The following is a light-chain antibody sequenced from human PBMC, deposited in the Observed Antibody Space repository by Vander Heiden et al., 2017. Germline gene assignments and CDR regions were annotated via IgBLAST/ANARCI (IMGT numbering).Light chain of an antibody. CDR3: SEALQTRFS. CDR2: LAS. J-gene: IGKJ3*01. V-gene: IGKV2-28*01. Sequence: DIVMTQSPLSLAVTPGEPASITCRSSQSLLQSNGYNVLDSYLQNFGQSPQLLVYLASHRASGVPDTHSGCRPGTDFTLKISRGDAADLGIYYCSEALQTRFSFGPGTRV. CDR1: QSLLQSNGYNV.